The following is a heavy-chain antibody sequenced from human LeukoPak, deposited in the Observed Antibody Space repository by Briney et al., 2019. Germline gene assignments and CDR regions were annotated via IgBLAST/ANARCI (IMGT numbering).Heavy chain of an antibody. CDR3: AKDGGGGSGYYIPIHYMDV. D-gene: IGHD3-3*01. CDR1: GFTFSSYA. J-gene: IGHJ6*03. CDR2: ISGSGGST. V-gene: IGHV3-23*01. Sequence: QSGGSLRLSCAASGFTFSSYAMSWVRQAPGKGLEWVSAISGSGGSTYYADSVKGRFTISRDNSKNTLYLQMNSLRAEDTAVYYCAKDGGGGSGYYIPIHYMDVWGKGTTVTVSS.